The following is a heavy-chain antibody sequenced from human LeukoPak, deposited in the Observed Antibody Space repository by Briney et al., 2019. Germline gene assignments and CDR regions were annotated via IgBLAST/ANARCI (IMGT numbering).Heavy chain of an antibody. V-gene: IGHV4-30-4*01. D-gene: IGHD4-17*01. CDR2: IYYSGST. CDR3: ARHYEHFDY. CDR1: GFSVSSNN. J-gene: IGHJ4*02. Sequence: LRLSCAASGFSVSSNNMRWVRQPPGKGLEWIGYIYYSGSTYYNPSLKSRVTISVDTSKNQFSLKLSSVTAADTAVYYCARHYEHFDYWGQGTLVTVSS.